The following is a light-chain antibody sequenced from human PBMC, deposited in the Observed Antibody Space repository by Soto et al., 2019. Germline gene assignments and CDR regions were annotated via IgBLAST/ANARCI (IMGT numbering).Light chain of an antibody. V-gene: IGLV2-14*01. J-gene: IGLJ2*01. CDR2: DVS. CDR3: SSYTTTSTL. CDR1: SSDVGGYNS. Sequence: QSVLAQPASVSGSPGQSITISCTGTSSDVGGYNSVSWYQQHPGKAPKLMIYDVSNRPSGVSNRFSGSKSGNTASLTISGLQAEDEADYYCSSYTTTSTLFGGGTKSPS.